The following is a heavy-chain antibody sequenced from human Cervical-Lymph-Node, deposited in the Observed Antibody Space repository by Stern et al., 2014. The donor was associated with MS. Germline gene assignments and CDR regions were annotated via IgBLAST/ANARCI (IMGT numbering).Heavy chain of an antibody. V-gene: IGHV5-51*03. CDR2: IQPGDSET. D-gene: IGHD6-13*01. CDR1: GYRFTSYY. J-gene: IGHJ5*02. CDR3: ARTRYSSSCYTFDP. Sequence: EDQLVESGAEVKKPGESLKISCTGSGYRFTSYYILWVRHVPGKGLEWMGIIQPGDSETRYGPLFHGQGTISADKTINIAYLQWRSLKASDTAMYDCARTRYSSSCYTFDPWGQGTLVTVSS.